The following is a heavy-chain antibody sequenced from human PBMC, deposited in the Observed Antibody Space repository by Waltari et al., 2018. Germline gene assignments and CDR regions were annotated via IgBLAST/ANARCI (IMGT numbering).Heavy chain of an antibody. Sequence: QVQLQESGPGLVKPSETLSLTCTVSGGSISSYYWSWIRQPPGKGLEWIGYIYYRGDTNYNPSLKSRVTISVDTSKNQFSLKLSSVTAADTAVYYCARGPPRSSVERSGWFDPWGQGTLVTVSS. V-gene: IGHV4-59*01. D-gene: IGHD6-6*01. J-gene: IGHJ5*02. CDR1: GGSISSYY. CDR3: ARGPPRSSVERSGWFDP. CDR2: IYYRGDT.